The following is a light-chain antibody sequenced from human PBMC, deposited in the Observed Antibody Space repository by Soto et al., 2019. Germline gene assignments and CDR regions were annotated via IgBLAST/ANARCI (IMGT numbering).Light chain of an antibody. CDR1: QEIXNY. CDR3: QQLRIDTST. V-gene: IGKV1-9*01. CDR2: DAS. Sequence: IPLTQSASSLSASVGDRVTVACRASQEIXNYFAWYQQKPGKAPKFLXGDASTLYRGGPSRFSGSGSGTDFTLTISGLQPEDFAAYYCQQLRIDTSTFGGGTKVDIK. J-gene: IGKJ4*02.